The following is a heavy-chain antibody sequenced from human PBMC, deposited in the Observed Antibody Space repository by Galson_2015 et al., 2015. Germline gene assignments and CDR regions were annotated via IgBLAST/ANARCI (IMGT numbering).Heavy chain of an antibody. Sequence: SLRLSCAASGFTFSSYGMHWVRQAPGKGLEWVAVISYDGSNKYYADSVKGRFTISRDNSKNTLYLQMNSLRAEDTAVYYCAVGGDYSNHPLYYYYGMDVWGQGTTVTVSS. D-gene: IGHD4-11*01. V-gene: IGHV3-30*03. J-gene: IGHJ6*02. CDR1: GFTFSSYG. CDR2: ISYDGSNK. CDR3: AVGGDYSNHPLYYYYGMDV.